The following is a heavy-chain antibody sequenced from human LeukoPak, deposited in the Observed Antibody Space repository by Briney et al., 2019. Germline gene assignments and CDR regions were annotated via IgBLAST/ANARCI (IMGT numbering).Heavy chain of an antibody. V-gene: IGHV4-39*02. CDR3: ARDRLYYDSSGFDY. CDR2: IYYSGST. CDR1: GGSISSSYS. Sequence: PSETLSLTCTVSGGSISSSYSWGWIRQPPGKGLEWIGNIYYSGSTYYNSSLKSRVTISVDTSKNQFSLKLSSVTASDTAVYYCARDRLYYDSSGFDYWGQGTLVTVSS. J-gene: IGHJ4*02. D-gene: IGHD3-22*01.